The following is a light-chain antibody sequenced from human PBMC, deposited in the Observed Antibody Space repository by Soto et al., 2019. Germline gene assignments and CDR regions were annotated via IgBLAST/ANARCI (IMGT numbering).Light chain of an antibody. CDR3: QQFNSYSRT. Sequence: DIQMTQSPSTLSGSVGDRVTITCRASQTISSWLAWYQQKPGKAPKLLIYKASTLKSGVPSRFSGSGSGTEFTLTISSLQPDDFATYYCQQFNSYSRTFGQGTKMDIK. J-gene: IGKJ1*01. CDR1: QTISSW. CDR2: KAS. V-gene: IGKV1-5*03.